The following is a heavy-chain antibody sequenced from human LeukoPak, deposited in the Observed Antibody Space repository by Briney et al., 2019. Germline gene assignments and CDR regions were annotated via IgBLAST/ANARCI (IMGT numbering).Heavy chain of an antibody. CDR1: GFTFSSYG. CDR2: IRYDGSNK. J-gene: IGHJ4*01. CDR3: AKDGTHASLGKYIAARSLDY. Sequence: GGSLRLSCAASGFTFSSYGMHWVRQAPGKGLEWVAFIRYDGSNKYYADSVKGRFTISRDNSKNTLYLQMNSLRAEDTAVYYCAKDGTHASLGKYIAARSLDYWGHGTLVTVSS. V-gene: IGHV3-30*02. D-gene: IGHD6-6*01.